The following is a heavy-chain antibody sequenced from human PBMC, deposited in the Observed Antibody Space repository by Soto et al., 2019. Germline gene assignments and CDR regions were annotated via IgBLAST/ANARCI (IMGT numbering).Heavy chain of an antibody. CDR1: GYTFTSYG. J-gene: IGHJ4*02. D-gene: IGHD3-3*01. V-gene: IGHV1-18*01. CDR3: ARYGGLRFLEWLSPYYFDY. Sequence: ASVKVSCKASGYTFTSYGISWVRQAPGQGLEWMGWISAYNGNTNYAQKLQGRVTMTTDTSTSTAYMELRSLRSDDTAVYYCARYGGLRFLEWLSPYYFDYSGQGTLVTVSS. CDR2: ISAYNGNT.